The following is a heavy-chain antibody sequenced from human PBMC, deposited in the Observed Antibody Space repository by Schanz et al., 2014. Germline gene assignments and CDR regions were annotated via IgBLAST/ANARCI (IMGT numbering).Heavy chain of an antibody. Sequence: WTWIRQPPGKGLEWIGYIYDSETSNSNPYLKSRVTISLDTSKNQFSLKLTSVTAADTAVYYCARARSWPDYWGQGTLVTVSS. D-gene: IGHD6-13*01. V-gene: IGHV4-59*01. CDR2: IYDSETS. CDR3: ARARSWPDY. J-gene: IGHJ4*02.